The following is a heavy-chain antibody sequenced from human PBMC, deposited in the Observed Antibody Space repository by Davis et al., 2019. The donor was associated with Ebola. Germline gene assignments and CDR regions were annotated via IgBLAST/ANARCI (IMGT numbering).Heavy chain of an antibody. D-gene: IGHD3-22*01. Sequence: SVKVSCKASGGTFSSYAISWVRQAPGQGLEWMGGIIPIFGTANYAQKLQGRVTMTTDTSTSTAYMELRSLRSEDTAVYYCARGSSYYDSSGYLDYWGQGTLVTVSS. CDR2: IIPIFGTA. CDR1: GGTFSSYA. J-gene: IGHJ4*02. CDR3: ARGSSYYDSSGYLDY. V-gene: IGHV1-69*05.